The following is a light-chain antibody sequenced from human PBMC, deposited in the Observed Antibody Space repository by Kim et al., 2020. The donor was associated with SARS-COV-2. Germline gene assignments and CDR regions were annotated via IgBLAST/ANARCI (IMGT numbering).Light chain of an antibody. CDR3: QQYNNWWT. Sequence: EIVMTQYPATLSVSPGERATLSCRASQRVSSNLAWYQQKPGQAPRLLIYGASTRATGIPARFSGSGSGTEFTLTISSLQSEDFAVYYCQQYNNWWTFVQGTKVDIK. CDR2: GAS. J-gene: IGKJ1*01. CDR1: QRVSSN. V-gene: IGKV3-15*01.